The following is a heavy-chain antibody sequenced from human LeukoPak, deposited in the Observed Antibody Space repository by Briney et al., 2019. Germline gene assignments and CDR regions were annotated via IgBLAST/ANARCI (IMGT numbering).Heavy chain of an antibody. CDR1: GFTFSNYA. D-gene: IGHD3-22*01. CDR2: IRGSGSTT. CDR3: AKDLGDSSPLGTDY. Sequence: PGGSLRLPCAASGFTFSNYAMTWVRQAPGKGLEWVSGIRGSGSTTYHADSVKGRFTISRDNSKNTLYLQMNSLRAEDTAVYYCAKDLGDSSPLGTDYWGQGTLVTVSS. J-gene: IGHJ4*02. V-gene: IGHV3-23*01.